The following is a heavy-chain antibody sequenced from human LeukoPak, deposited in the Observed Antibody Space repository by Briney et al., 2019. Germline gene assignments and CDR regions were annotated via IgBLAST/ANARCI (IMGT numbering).Heavy chain of an antibody. CDR2: ISWNSGNR. CDR1: GFTFNKYW. V-gene: IGHV3-9*03. D-gene: IGHD5-18*01. J-gene: IGHJ3*01. CDR3: AKGMTAMAPLDAFDV. Sequence: GGSLRLSCAASGFTFNKYWMTWVRQAPGKGLEWVSGISWNSGNRVYADSVKGRFTISRDNAKNSLYLQMNSLRAEDMASYYCAKGMTAMAPLDAFDVWGQGTLVTVSS.